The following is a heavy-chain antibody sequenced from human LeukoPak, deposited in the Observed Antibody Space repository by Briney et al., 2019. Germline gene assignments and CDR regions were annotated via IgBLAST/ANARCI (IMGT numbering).Heavy chain of an antibody. Sequence: SETLSLTCTVSGGSISSGTYYWNWIRQPAGKGLEWIGRIYPNGSTNYNPSLKSRVTISVDTSKNQVSLKLNSVTAADTAVYYCARYEAVAGVFDYWGQGTLVTVSS. CDR2: IYPNGST. CDR1: GGSISSGTYY. CDR3: ARYEAVAGVFDY. J-gene: IGHJ4*02. V-gene: IGHV4-61*02. D-gene: IGHD6-19*01.